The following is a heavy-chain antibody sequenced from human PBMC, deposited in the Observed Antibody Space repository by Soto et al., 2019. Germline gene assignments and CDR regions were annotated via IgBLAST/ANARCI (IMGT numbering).Heavy chain of an antibody. CDR1: GFTFDDYA. Sequence: GGSLRLSCAASGFTFDDYAMHWVRQAPGKGLEWVSGISWNSGSIGYADSVKGRFTISRDNAKNSLYLQMNSLRAEDTALYYCAKDTNWALFPSDAFDIWGQGTMVTVSS. CDR2: ISWNSGSI. D-gene: IGHD7-27*01. J-gene: IGHJ3*02. V-gene: IGHV3-9*01. CDR3: AKDTNWALFPSDAFDI.